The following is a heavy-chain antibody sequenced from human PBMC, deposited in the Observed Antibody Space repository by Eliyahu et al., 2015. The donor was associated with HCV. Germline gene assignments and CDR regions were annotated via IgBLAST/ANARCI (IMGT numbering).Heavy chain of an antibody. CDR3: AGPPGMAVAGFDY. D-gene: IGHD6-19*01. V-gene: IGHV1-3*01. Sequence: KPGASVKVSCKASGYTFTNYAMHWVRQAPGQRLEWMGWINPGNGDTKYSQKFQGRVTITRDTSASTAYMELSSLGSEDTAVYYCAGPPGMAVAGFDYWGQGTLVTVSS. CDR2: INPGNGDT. CDR1: GYTFTNYA. J-gene: IGHJ4*02.